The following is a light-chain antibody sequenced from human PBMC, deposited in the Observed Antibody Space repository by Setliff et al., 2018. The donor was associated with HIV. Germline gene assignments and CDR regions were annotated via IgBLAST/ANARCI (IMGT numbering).Light chain of an antibody. J-gene: IGLJ3*02. CDR1: SSDVGSYNL. V-gene: IGLV2-23*02. Sequence: QSVLTQSASVSGSPGQSITISCTGTSSDVGSYNLVSWYQQHPVDGPKLMIYEVTKRPSGVSDRFSGSKSGNTASLTISGLQAEDEADYYCFPYAGSSIVVFGGGTNVTVL. CDR2: EVT. CDR3: FPYAGSSIVV.